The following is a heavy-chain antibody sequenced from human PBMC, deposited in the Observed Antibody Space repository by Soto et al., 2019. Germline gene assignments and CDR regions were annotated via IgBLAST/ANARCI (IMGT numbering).Heavy chain of an antibody. Sequence: ASVKVSCKASGYTFTSYGISWVRQAPGQGLEWMGWISAYNGNTNYAQKLQGRVTMTTDTSTSTAYMALRRLRSDDTAVYYCARVYYDVLVLLSDYYGMDVWGQGTTVTVSS. CDR3: ARVYYDVLVLLSDYYGMDV. J-gene: IGHJ6*02. CDR2: ISAYNGNT. D-gene: IGHD3-9*01. CDR1: GYTFTSYG. V-gene: IGHV1-18*04.